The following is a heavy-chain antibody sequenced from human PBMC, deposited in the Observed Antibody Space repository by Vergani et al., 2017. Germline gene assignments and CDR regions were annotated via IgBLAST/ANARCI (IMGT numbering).Heavy chain of an antibody. V-gene: IGHV4-39*01. Sequence: QMQLQESGPGLVKASETLFLTCTVSGDPIISRSYYWGWIRQPPGKGLEWIGSIYNSGNGDSSSSLKSRVTISADTSKNQFSLRLTSVTAADTAVYYCASGKYYSXSTSHFRGRYFDVWGRGTLVTVPS. CDR1: GDPIISRSYY. CDR3: ASGKYYSXSTSHFRGRYFDV. D-gene: IGHD3-16*01. CDR2: IYNSGNG. J-gene: IGHJ2*01.